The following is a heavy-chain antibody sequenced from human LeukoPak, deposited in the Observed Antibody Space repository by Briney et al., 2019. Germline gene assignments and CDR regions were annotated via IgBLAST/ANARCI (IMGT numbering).Heavy chain of an antibody. CDR1: GGSFSGYY. J-gene: IGHJ4*02. V-gene: IGHV4-34*01. D-gene: IGHD3-10*01. Sequence: SETLSLTCAVYGGSFSGYYWSWIRQPPGKGLEWIGEINHSGSTNYNPSLKSRVTISVDTSKNQFSLKLSSVTAADTAVYYCARGRYYGSGAPGYWGQGTLVTVSS. CDR2: INHSGST. CDR3: ARGRYYGSGAPGY.